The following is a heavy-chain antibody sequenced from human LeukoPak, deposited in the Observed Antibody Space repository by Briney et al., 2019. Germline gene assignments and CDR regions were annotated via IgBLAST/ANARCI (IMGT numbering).Heavy chain of an antibody. CDR1: GGSISSYY. CDR2: IYYSGST. Sequence: SETLSLTCTVSGGSISSYYWSWIRQPPGKGLEWIGYIYYSGSTNYNPSLKSRVTISVDTSKNQFSLKLSSVTAADTAVYYCARLPIGSGWYDPSDYWGQGTLVTVSS. CDR3: ARLPIGSGWYDPSDY. J-gene: IGHJ4*02. D-gene: IGHD6-13*01. V-gene: IGHV4-59*01.